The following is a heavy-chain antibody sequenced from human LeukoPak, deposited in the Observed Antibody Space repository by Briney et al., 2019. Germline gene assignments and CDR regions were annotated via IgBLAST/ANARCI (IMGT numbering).Heavy chain of an antibody. V-gene: IGHV3-74*01. Sequence: GGSLRLSCAASGFTFSSYWMHWVRQAPGKGLVWVSRINSDGSSTSYADSVKGRFTISRDNAKNTLYLQMNSLRAEDTAVYYCARDVGIYGDDISFDYWGQGTLVTVSS. CDR1: GFTFSSYW. J-gene: IGHJ4*02. CDR2: INSDGSST. D-gene: IGHD4-17*01. CDR3: ARDVGIYGDDISFDY.